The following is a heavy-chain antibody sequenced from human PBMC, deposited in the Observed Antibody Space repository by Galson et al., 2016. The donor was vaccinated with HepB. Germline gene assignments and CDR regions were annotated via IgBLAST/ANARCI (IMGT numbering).Heavy chain of an antibody. V-gene: IGHV5-51*01. CDR2: IYPGDSDT. Sequence: QSGAEVKKPGESLKISCKGSGYTSSSHWIGWLRQMPEKGLEWMGVIYPGDSDTRYSPSFQGQVTISVDKSISTAYLQWSSLKASDTAIYYCARQDYDILTGFHSPYNAFDIWGQGTKVTVSS. J-gene: IGHJ3*02. CDR1: GYTSSSHW. D-gene: IGHD3-9*01. CDR3: ARQDYDILTGFHSPYNAFDI.